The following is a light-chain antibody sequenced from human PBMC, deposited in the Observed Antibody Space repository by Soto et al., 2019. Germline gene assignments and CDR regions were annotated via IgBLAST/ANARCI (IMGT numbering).Light chain of an antibody. CDR3: QQYGSSPPWT. Sequence: EIVLTQSPGTLSLSPGERATLSCRASQSVSSSYLAWYQQKPGQAPRLLIYGASSRATGIPDRFSGSGSGTDFTLTLSRLEPEDFAVYSCQQYGSSPPWTFGQGTKVEIK. V-gene: IGKV3-20*01. J-gene: IGKJ1*01. CDR2: GAS. CDR1: QSVSSSY.